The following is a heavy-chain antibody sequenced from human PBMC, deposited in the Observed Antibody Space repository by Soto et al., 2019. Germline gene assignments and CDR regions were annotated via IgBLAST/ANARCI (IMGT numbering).Heavy chain of an antibody. CDR3: ARVTAWFGDDNWFDP. CDR2: ISTSSSNI. V-gene: IGHV3-48*02. CDR1: GFTFGSYS. Sequence: GGSVRLSCAASGFTFGSYSMNWVRQAPGKGLEWVSYISTSSSNIYYADSVKGRFTISRDNAKNSLYLQMNSLRDEDTAVYYCARVTAWFGDDNWFDPWGQGTLVTVSS. D-gene: IGHD3-10*01. J-gene: IGHJ5*02.